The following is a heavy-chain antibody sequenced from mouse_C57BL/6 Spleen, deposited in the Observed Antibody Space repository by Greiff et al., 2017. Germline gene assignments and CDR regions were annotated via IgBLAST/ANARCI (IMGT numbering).Heavy chain of an antibody. V-gene: IGHV1-55*01. CDR1: GYTFTSYW. Sequence: QVQLQQPGAELVKPGASVKMSCKASGYTFTSYWITWVKQRPGQGLEWIGDIYPGSGSTNYNEKFKSKATLTVDTSSSTAYMQLSSLTSEDSAVYYCARLDGYSSYWYFDVWGTGTTVTVSS. D-gene: IGHD2-3*01. CDR3: ARLDGYSSYWYFDV. CDR2: IYPGSGST. J-gene: IGHJ1*03.